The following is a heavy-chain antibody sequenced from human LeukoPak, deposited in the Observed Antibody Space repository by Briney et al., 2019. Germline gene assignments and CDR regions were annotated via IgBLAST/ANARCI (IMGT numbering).Heavy chain of an antibody. CDR3: ARRNHYFYYMDV. CDR2: INHSGST. V-gene: IGHV4-34*01. J-gene: IGHJ6*03. Sequence: SETLSLTCAVYGGSFSGYYWSWIRQPPGKGLEWIGEINHSGSTNYNPSLKSRVTISLDTSENQFSLKLSSVTAADTAVYYCARRNHYFYYMDVWGKGTTVTVSS. CDR1: GGSFSGYY.